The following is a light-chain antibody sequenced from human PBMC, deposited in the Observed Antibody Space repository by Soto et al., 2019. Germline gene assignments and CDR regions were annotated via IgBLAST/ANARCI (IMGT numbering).Light chain of an antibody. V-gene: IGKV1-27*01. CDR1: QAIGNY. CDR3: QKYNSAPPLT. CDR2: AAS. Sequence: IKMSQSPSSLSASVGDRVTITCRASQAIGNYLAWYQQKPGRVANLLIYAASTLQSGVPSRFSGSGSGTDFTLTISSLQPEDVATYYCQKYNSAPPLTFGGGTKVDI. J-gene: IGKJ4*01.